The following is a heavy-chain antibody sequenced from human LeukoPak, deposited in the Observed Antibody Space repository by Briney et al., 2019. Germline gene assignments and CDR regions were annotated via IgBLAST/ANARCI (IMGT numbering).Heavy chain of an antibody. D-gene: IGHD6-25*01. CDR3: AKDGGYYFDY. J-gene: IGHJ4*02. CDR1: GFTCSTYA. CDR2: TSGSGGKA. Sequence: GGSLTLSCAASGFTCSTYAMSWARQAPGKGLEWVSATSGSGGKAYYADSVKGRFTISRDNPKKTLNLQMSSRRAEDMSVYYCAKDGGYYFDYWGRGALVSVSS. V-gene: IGHV3-23*01.